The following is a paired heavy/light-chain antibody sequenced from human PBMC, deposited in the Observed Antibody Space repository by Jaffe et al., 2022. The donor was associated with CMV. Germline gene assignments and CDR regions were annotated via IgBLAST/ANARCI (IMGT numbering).Heavy chain of an antibody. J-gene: IGHJ2*01. CDR3: AKRGFLDL. D-gene: IGHD2-21*01. Sequence: QVQLQESGPGLVKPSETLSLTCSVSGVSVSTYFWSWIRQPPGKGLEWIGNIDDRGNTNYNPSLKNRVTISEDTASNHLSLKMNSVTAADTAFYYCAKRGFLDLWGRGTLVTVSS. CDR2: IDDRGNT. V-gene: IGHV4-59*02. CDR1: GVSVSTYF.
Light chain of an antibody. CDR2: WAS. Sequence: DIVLTQSPDSLAVSLGERATINCKSSQSVLFSSDNRNYLAWFQQKPGQPPKLLIYWASTRQSGVPDRFSGSGSGTDFTLTISSLQAEDVAVYYCQHYFGNSWTFGQGTKVEIK. J-gene: IGKJ1*01. V-gene: IGKV4-1*01. CDR3: QHYFGNSWT. CDR1: QSVLFSSDNRNY.